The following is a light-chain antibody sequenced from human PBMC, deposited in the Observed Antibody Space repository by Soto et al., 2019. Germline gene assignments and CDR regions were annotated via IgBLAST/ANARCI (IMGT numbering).Light chain of an antibody. CDR3: QQYDSTPPWT. J-gene: IGKJ1*01. CDR2: GAS. Sequence: EVVLTQSPATLSVSPGERATLSCRASQSVSSSLAWYQHKPGQAPRLLIHGASTRATGVPDRFSGSGSGTELTLTIRRLDPEDFAVYYCQQYDSTPPWTFGQGTRVEVK. V-gene: IGKV3-15*01. CDR1: QSVSSS.